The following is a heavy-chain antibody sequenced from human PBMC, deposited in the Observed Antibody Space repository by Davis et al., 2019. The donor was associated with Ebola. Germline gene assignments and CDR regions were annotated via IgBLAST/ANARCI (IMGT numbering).Heavy chain of an antibody. CDR1: GFTVGNNY. CDR3: ARGTSGGSCYSGGGY. CDR2: ISSSSNYI. V-gene: IGHV3-21*01. D-gene: IGHD2-15*01. J-gene: IGHJ4*02. Sequence: GESLKISCAASGFTVGNNYMNWVRQAPGKGLEWVSSISSSSNYIYYADSVKGRFTISRDNSKNTLYLQLNSLRAEDTAVYYCARGTSGGSCYSGGGYWGQGTLVTVSS.